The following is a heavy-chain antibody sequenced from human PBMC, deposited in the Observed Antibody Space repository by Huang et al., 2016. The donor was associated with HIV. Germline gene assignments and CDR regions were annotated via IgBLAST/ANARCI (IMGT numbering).Heavy chain of an antibody. CDR1: GFTFGNYG. CDR2: SRSKDYSETT. V-gene: IGHV3-49*05. D-gene: IGHD3-22*01. CDR3: TRDSVYPNYYDGSGFYFDY. Sequence: EVQFVESGGGLVKPGRSLRLSCTASGFTFGNYGMSWFRQAAGKGLEWVGFSRSKDYSETTEYAASVKGRFTISRDDSKSIAYLQMNSLKPEDTAVYYCTRDSVYPNYYDGSGFYFDYWGQGTLVTVSS. J-gene: IGHJ4*02.